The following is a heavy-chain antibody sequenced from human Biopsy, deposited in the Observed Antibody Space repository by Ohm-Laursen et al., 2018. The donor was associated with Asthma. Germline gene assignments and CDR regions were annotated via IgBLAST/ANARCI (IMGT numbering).Heavy chain of an antibody. Sequence: SLRLSCSASGFSFDSHAMHWVRQAPGKGLEWVAVIWYDGSNKYYADSVKGRFTISRDNSKNTLYLQMNSLRAEDTAVYYCARDPAGYYYFDYWGQGTLVTVSS. D-gene: IGHD3-22*01. CDR1: GFSFDSHA. CDR2: IWYDGSNK. CDR3: ARDPAGYYYFDY. J-gene: IGHJ4*02. V-gene: IGHV3-33*08.